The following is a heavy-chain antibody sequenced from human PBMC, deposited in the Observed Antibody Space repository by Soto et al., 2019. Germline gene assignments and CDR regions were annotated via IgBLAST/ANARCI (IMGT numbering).Heavy chain of an antibody. Sequence: NPSETLSLTCTVSGGSVSSGSYYWSWIRQPPGKGLEWIGYIYYSGSTNYNPPLKSRVTISVDTSKNRFSLKLRSVTAADTAVYYCARDVERAARYNWLDPWGQGTLVTVYS. V-gene: IGHV4-61*01. CDR3: ARDVERAARYNWLDP. J-gene: IGHJ5*02. D-gene: IGHD6-6*01. CDR1: GGSVSSGSYY. CDR2: IYYSGST.